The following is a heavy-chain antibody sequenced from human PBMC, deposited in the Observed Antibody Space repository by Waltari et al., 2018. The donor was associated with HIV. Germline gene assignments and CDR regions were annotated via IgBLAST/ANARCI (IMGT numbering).Heavy chain of an antibody. CDR2: IYTSGST. Sequence: QVQLQESGPGLVKPSQTLSLTCTVSGGSISSGSYYWSWIRQPAGKGLEWIGRIYTSGSTNYHPSLKSRVTISVDTSKNQFSLKLSSVTAADTAVYYCARDERYYDSSGYFNWFDPWGQGTLVTVSS. V-gene: IGHV4-61*02. J-gene: IGHJ5*02. CDR1: GGSISSGSYY. D-gene: IGHD3-22*01. CDR3: ARDERYYDSSGYFNWFDP.